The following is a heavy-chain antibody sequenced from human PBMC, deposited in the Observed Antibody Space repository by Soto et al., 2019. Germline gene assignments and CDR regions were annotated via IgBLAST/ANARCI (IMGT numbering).Heavy chain of an antibody. CDR1: GFTFSSYG. D-gene: IGHD3-3*01. J-gene: IGHJ3*02. V-gene: IGHV3-23*01. CDR3: AKARSFWSGKGDAFDI. Sequence: PGGSLRLSCAASGFTFSSYGMHWVRQAPGKGLEWVSAISGSGGSTYYADSVKGRFTISRDNSKNTLYLQMNSLRAEDTAVYYCAKARSFWSGKGDAFDIWGQGTMVTVSS. CDR2: ISGSGGST.